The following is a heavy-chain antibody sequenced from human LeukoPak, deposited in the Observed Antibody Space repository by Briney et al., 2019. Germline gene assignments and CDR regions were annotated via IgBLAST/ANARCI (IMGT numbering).Heavy chain of an antibody. Sequence: GGSLRLSCAASGFTFSSYAMSWVRQAPGKGLEWVSAISGSGGSTYYADSVKGRFTISRDNSKNTLYLQMSSLRAEDTAVYYCARDFTAAMGCFDYWGQGTLVTVSS. J-gene: IGHJ4*02. CDR1: GFTFSSYA. V-gene: IGHV3-23*01. CDR2: ISGSGGST. D-gene: IGHD5-18*01. CDR3: ARDFTAAMGCFDY.